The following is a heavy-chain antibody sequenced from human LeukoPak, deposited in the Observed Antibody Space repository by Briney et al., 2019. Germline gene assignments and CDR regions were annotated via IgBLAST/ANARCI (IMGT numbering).Heavy chain of an antibody. Sequence: GGSLRLSCAASGFTFSSYWMSWVRQAPGRGLEWVANIDQDGSKKYYVDSVKGRFTISRDNPKNSLYLQMNSLRAEDTAVYFCARSGPYQLPPRPIDYWGQGTLVTVSS. CDR2: IDQDGSKK. CDR1: GFTFSSYW. V-gene: IGHV3-7*01. J-gene: IGHJ4*02. CDR3: ARSGPYQLPPRPIDY. D-gene: IGHD2-2*01.